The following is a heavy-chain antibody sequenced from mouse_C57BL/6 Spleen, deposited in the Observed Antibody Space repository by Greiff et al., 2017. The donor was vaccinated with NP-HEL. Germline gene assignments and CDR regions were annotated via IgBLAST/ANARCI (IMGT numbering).Heavy chain of an antibody. V-gene: IGHV1-50*01. J-gene: IGHJ2*01. Sequence: QVQLQQPGAELVKPGASVKLSCKASGYTFTSYWMQWVKQRPGQGLEWIGEIEPSDSYTNYNQKFKGKATLTVDTSSSTAYMQLSSLTSEDSAVYYCARSGSSPVGFDYWGQGTTLTVSS. CDR1: GYTFTSYW. CDR3: ARSGSSPVGFDY. CDR2: IEPSDSYT. D-gene: IGHD1-1*01.